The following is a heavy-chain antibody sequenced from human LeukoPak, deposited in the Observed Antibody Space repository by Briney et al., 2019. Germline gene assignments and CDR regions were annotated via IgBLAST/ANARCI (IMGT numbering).Heavy chain of an antibody. CDR2: IGTAGDT. CDR1: GFTFSSYD. Sequence: GVSLRLSCAASGFTFSSYDMHWVGQARGKGLEWVSAIGTAGDTFYPGSVKGRFTISRENAKNSLYLPMNSLRGGDYAVYYGAREVCSSPFLYFDLWGRGTLVTVSS. J-gene: IGHJ2*01. CDR3: AREVCSSPFLYFDL. V-gene: IGHV3-13*01. D-gene: IGHD2-15*01.